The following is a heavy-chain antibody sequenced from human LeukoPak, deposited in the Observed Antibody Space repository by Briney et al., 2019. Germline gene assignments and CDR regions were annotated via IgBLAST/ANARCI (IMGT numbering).Heavy chain of an antibody. CDR1: GYTFINYG. Sequence: ASMKVSCKASGYTFINYGVSWVRQAPGQGLEWLGWISAYNGNTNYAQNLQGRVTMTTDASTNTAYLELRGLRSGDTAIYYCARGAYCGGDCSSSDSFDIWGQGTMVTVSS. D-gene: IGHD2-21*02. J-gene: IGHJ3*02. V-gene: IGHV1-18*01. CDR3: ARGAYCGGDCSSSDSFDI. CDR2: ISAYNGNT.